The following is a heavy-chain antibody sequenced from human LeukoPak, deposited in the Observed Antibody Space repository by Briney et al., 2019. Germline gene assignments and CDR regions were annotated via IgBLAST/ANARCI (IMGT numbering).Heavy chain of an antibody. J-gene: IGHJ4*02. Sequence: ASVKVSCKASGYTFTSYGISWVRQATGQGLEWMGWISAYNGNTNYAQKLQGRVTMTTDTSTSTAYMELRSLRSDDTAVYYCARLDLAYSSGGGWFRVFDYWGQGTLVTVSS. CDR2: ISAYNGNT. D-gene: IGHD3-22*01. V-gene: IGHV1-18*01. CDR3: ARLDLAYSSGGGWFRVFDY. CDR1: GYTFTSYG.